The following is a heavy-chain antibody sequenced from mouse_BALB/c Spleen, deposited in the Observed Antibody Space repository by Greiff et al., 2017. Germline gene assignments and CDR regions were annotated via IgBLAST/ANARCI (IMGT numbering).Heavy chain of an antibody. D-gene: IGHD1-1*02. CDR2: IYPGDGDT. CDR1: GYAFSSYW. CDR3: ARLVGNYYAMDY. V-gene: IGHV1-80*01. Sequence: VQLQQSGAELVRPGSSVKISCKASGYAFSSYWMNWVKQRPGQGLEWIGQIYPGDGDTNYNGKFKGKATLTADKSSSTAYMQLSSLTSEDSAVYYCARLVGNYYAMDYWGQGTSVTVSS. J-gene: IGHJ4*01.